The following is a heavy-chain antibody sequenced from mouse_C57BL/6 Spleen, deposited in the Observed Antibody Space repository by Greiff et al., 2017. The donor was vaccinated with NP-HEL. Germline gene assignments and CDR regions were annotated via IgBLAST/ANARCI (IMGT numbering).Heavy chain of an antibody. D-gene: IGHD1-1*01. J-gene: IGHJ3*01. CDR2: IYPGDGDT. Sequence: QVQLQQSGPELVKPGASVMISCKASGYAFSSSWMNWVKQRPGKGLEWIGRIYPGDGDTNYNGKFKGKATLTADKSSSTAYMQLSSLTSEDSAVYFCARRRFYYYGSSYGVNFAYWGQGTLVTVSA. CDR1: GYAFSSSW. CDR3: ARRRFYYYGSSYGVNFAY. V-gene: IGHV1-82*01.